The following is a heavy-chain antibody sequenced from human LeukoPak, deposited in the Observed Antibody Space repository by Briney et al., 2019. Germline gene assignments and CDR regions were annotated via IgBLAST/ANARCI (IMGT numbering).Heavy chain of an antibody. CDR3: AREGDDYGALNWFDP. J-gene: IGHJ5*02. CDR2: ISSSSSTI. Sequence: GGSLRLSCAASGFTFSSYSMNWVRQAPGKGLEWVSYISSSSSTIYYADSVKGRFTISRDNAKNSLYLQMNSLRAEDTAVYYCAREGDDYGALNWFDPWGQGTLVTVSS. V-gene: IGHV3-48*01. CDR1: GFTFSSYS. D-gene: IGHD4-17*01.